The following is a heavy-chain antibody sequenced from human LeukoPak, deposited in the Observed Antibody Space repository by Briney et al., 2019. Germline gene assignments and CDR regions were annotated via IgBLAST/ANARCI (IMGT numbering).Heavy chain of an antibody. D-gene: IGHD3-3*01. J-gene: IGHJ2*01. CDR1: GGSISSGRYW. CDR3: ARAILTASGSVWYFDL. V-gene: IGHV4-31*03. Sequence: SSETLSLTCTVSGGSISSGRYWRSWICQHPGKGLEWIGYVYNSGSTYYSPSLRSRLSMSVDTSKNQFSLNLRSVTAADTAVYYCARAILTASGSVWYFDLWGRGTLVTVSS. CDR2: VYNSGST.